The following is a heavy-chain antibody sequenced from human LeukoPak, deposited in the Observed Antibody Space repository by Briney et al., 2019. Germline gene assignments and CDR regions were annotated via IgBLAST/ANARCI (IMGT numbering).Heavy chain of an antibody. CDR2: ISDDGRRK. J-gene: IGHJ5*02. V-gene: IGHV3-30*03. Sequence: GGSLRLSCAASGFSFISYGMHWVRQAPGKGLEWVGVISDDGRRKDYADSVKGRFTISRDNSKDTLYLQMNSLRAEDTAVYYCTRSPAHPWGQGTLVTVSS. CDR3: TRSPAHP. CDR1: GFSFISYG.